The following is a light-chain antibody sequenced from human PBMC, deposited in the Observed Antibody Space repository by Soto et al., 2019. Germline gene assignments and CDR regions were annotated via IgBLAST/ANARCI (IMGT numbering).Light chain of an antibody. V-gene: IGKV3-11*01. CDR2: LTS. Sequence: EIVLTRSPSTLSSVRGDRVTVSWRASQAVNTRLAWYQHKPGQAPRLLIYLTSNRAAGIPARFSGSGSETDFTLTISDVEPEDFAVYYCHQRQSWPRTFGQGTKVDIK. CDR3: HQRQSWPRT. J-gene: IGKJ1*01. CDR1: QAVNTR.